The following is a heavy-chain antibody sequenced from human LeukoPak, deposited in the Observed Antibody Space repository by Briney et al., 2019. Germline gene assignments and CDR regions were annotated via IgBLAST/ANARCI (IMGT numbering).Heavy chain of an antibody. Sequence: GRSLRLSCAASGFTFDDYAMHWVRQAPGKGLEWVSGISWNSGSIGYADSVKGRFTISRDNAKNSLYLQMNSLRAEDTAVYYCARGKYYHDSSGYYYFDYWGQGTLVTVSS. V-gene: IGHV3-9*01. J-gene: IGHJ4*02. D-gene: IGHD3-22*01. CDR3: ARGKYYHDSSGYYYFDY. CDR2: ISWNSGSI. CDR1: GFTFDDYA.